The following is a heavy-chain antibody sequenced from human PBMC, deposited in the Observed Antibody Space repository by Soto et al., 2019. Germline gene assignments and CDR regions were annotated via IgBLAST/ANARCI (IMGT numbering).Heavy chain of an antibody. V-gene: IGHV3-48*01. J-gene: IGHJ4*02. CDR3: PSAIDYIDY. CDR2: ISSSSSTI. CDR1: GFTFSSYS. Sequence: EVQLVESGGGLVQPGGSLRLSCAASGFTFSSYSMNWVRQAPGKGLEWVSYISSSSSTIYYADSVKGRFTISRDNAKNSLYLQRNSLRAEDTAVYYCPSAIDYIDYWGQGTLVTVSS. D-gene: IGHD3-16*01.